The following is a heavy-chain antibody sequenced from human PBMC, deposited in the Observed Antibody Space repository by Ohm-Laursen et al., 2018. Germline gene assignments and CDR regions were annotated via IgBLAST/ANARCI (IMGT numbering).Heavy chain of an antibody. D-gene: IGHD2-2*02. CDR2: ISWNSGSI. V-gene: IGHV3-9*01. J-gene: IGHJ6*02. CDR1: GFTFDDYA. CDR3: AKAVVPAAIVGSFYYYGMDV. Sequence: SSLRLSCTASGFTFDDYAMHWVRQAPGKGLEWVSGISWNSGSIGYADSVKGRFTISRDNAKNSLYLQMNSLRGEDTALYYCAKAVVPAAIVGSFYYYGMDVWGQGTTVTVSS.